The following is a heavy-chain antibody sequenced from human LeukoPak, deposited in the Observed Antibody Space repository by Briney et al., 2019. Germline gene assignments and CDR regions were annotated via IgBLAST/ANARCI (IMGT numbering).Heavy chain of an antibody. V-gene: IGHV3-21*01. J-gene: IGHJ3*02. CDR1: GFTFSSYS. D-gene: IGHD6-13*01. CDR3: AGVDSSSWFTPGGAFDI. Sequence: GGSLRLSCAASGFTFSSYSMNWVRQAPGKGLEWVASISSSSSYIYYADSVKGRFTISRDNAKNSLYLQMNSLRAEDTAVYYCAGVDSSSWFTPGGAFDIWGQGTMVTVSS. CDR2: ISSSSSYI.